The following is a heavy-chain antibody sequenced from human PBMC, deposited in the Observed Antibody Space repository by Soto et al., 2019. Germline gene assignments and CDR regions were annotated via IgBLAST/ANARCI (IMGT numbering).Heavy chain of an antibody. CDR1: GFTFSNYV. V-gene: IGHV3-23*01. Sequence: EVQVLASGGGSVQPGGSLRLSCVASGFTFSNYVMNWVRQAPGKGLEWVSSISGSGTNTYYADSVKGRFTISRDNSKNTLFLQMDSLRAEDTALYFCAKAANKAPYFDYWGQGTLVSVSS. CDR2: ISGSGTNT. J-gene: IGHJ4*02. CDR3: AKAANKAPYFDY.